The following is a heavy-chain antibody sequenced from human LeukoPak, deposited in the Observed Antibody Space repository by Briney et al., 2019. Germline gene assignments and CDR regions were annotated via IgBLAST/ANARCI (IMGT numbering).Heavy chain of an antibody. D-gene: IGHD3-22*01. CDR3: AEHYYDSSGPDY. CDR1: GFTFSSYA. CDR2: ISGSGGST. Sequence: PGGSLRLSCAASGFTFSSYAMSWVRQAPGKRLEWVSAISGSGGSTYYADSVKGRFTISRDNSKNTLYLQMNSLRAEDTAVYYCAEHYYDSSGPDYWGQGTLVTVSS. J-gene: IGHJ4*02. V-gene: IGHV3-23*01.